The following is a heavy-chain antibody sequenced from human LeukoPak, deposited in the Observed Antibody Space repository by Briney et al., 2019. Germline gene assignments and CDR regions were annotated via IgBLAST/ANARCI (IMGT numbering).Heavy chain of an antibody. D-gene: IGHD6-13*01. Sequence: SETLSLTCAVYGGSFSGYYWSWIRETPGKGLEWIGEINHSGSTNYNPSLKSRVTISVDTSKNQFSLKLSSVTAADTAVYYCARERSSSWYGGVYFDYWGQGTLVTVSS. J-gene: IGHJ4*02. CDR1: GGSFSGYY. V-gene: IGHV4-34*01. CDR2: INHSGST. CDR3: ARERSSSWYGGVYFDY.